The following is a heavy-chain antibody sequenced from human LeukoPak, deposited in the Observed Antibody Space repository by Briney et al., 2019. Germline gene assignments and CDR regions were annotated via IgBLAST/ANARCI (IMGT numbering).Heavy chain of an antibody. CDR3: ARGPRYYDVSYMDV. CDR1: GFTFSGYW. CDR2: IKQDGSKN. D-gene: IGHD3-3*01. Sequence: GGSLRLSCAAYGFTFSGYWWSWIRQAPGKGLEWVANIKQDGSKNYYLDSVKRRFTISRDNTKHSLYLQMTGLSAETTAVYYCARGPRYYDVSYMDVWGKGTTVTVSS. J-gene: IGHJ6*03. V-gene: IGHV3-7*01.